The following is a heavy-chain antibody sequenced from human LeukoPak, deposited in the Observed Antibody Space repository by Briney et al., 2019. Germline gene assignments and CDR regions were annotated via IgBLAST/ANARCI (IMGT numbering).Heavy chain of an antibody. CDR3: ARSPYPSIYGYKYYFDY. Sequence: SGGSLRLSCAASGFTFSSYWMHWVRQAPGKGLVWVSRINSDGSSTSYADSVKGRFTISRDNAKNTLYLQMNSLRAEDTAVYYCARSPYPSIYGYKYYFDYWGQGTLVTVSS. CDR2: INSDGSST. CDR1: GFTFSSYW. D-gene: IGHD5-24*01. V-gene: IGHV3-74*01. J-gene: IGHJ4*02.